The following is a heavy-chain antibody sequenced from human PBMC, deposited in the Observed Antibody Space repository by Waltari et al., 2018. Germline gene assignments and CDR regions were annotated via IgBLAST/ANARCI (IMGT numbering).Heavy chain of an antibody. CDR1: GFTFTSSV. D-gene: IGHD4-17*01. Sequence: QMPLVQSGPEVKKPGTSVKVSCKASGFTFTSSVVQWVRQARGQRLEWIGWIVVGSGNTNYAQKFQERVTITRDMSTSTAYMELSSLRSEDTAVYYCAAETVEETQFQHWGQGTLVTVAS. J-gene: IGHJ1*01. V-gene: IGHV1-58*01. CDR3: AAETVEETQFQH. CDR2: IVVGSGNT.